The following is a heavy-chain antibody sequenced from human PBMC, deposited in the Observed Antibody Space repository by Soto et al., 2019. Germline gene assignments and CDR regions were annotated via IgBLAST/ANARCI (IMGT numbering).Heavy chain of an antibody. CDR1: GFSFSDFE. J-gene: IGHJ5*02. Sequence: PGGSLRLSCATSGFSFSDFEMHWVRQAPGKGLEWVSYISSGGTTKYYADSVKGRFTISRDNAKNSLFLQMNSLRAEDTAVYYCAREYYDILTGLYLKWFERWGQGTLVTVSS. V-gene: IGHV3-48*03. D-gene: IGHD3-9*01. CDR2: ISSGGTTK. CDR3: AREYYDILTGLYLKWFER.